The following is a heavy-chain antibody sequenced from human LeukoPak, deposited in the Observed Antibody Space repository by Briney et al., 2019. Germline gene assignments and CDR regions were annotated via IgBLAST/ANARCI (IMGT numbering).Heavy chain of an antibody. CDR2: IYHSGST. Sequence: PSETLSLTCTVSGYSISSDYYWGWIRQPPGKGLELIGTIYHSGSTYYNPSLNSRVTLSVDTSKNHFSLKLSSVTAADTAVYYCARRHHRRVYYYYYYMDVWGKGTTVTISS. CDR3: ARRHHRRVYYYYYYMDV. V-gene: IGHV4-38-2*02. CDR1: GYSISSDYY. J-gene: IGHJ6*03.